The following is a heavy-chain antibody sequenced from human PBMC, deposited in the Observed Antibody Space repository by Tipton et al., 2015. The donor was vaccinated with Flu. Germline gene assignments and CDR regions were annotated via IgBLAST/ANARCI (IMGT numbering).Heavy chain of an antibody. Sequence: TLSLTCTVSGGSVSSGSYYWSWIRQPPGKGLEWIGYIYYSGSTNYNPSLKSRVTISVDTSKNQFSLKLSSVTAADTAVYYCARDAAPTIFGVVSYYYYMDVWGKGTTVTVSS. CDR3: ARDAAPTIFGVVSYYYYMDV. J-gene: IGHJ6*03. V-gene: IGHV4-61*01. D-gene: IGHD3-3*01. CDR1: GGSVSSGSYY. CDR2: IYYSGST.